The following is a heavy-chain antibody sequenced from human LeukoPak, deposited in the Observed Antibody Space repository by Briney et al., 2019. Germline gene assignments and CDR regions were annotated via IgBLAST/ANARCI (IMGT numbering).Heavy chain of an antibody. J-gene: IGHJ3*02. CDR1: GFTFSSYE. CDR3: ARERDPPAIDI. Sequence: TGGSPRLSCIVSGFTFSSYEMNWVCQAPGKGLEWVSYISSSGSIMYYAESVKGRFTISRDNAKNSLYLQMNSLRPEDTAIYYCARERDPPAIDIWGQGTMVTVSS. CDR2: ISSSGSIM. V-gene: IGHV3-48*03.